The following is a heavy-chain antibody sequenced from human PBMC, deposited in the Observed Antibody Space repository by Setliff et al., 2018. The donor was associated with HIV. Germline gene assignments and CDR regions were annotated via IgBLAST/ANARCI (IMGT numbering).Heavy chain of an antibody. V-gene: IGHV5-51*01. J-gene: IGHJ4*02. Sequence: PGESLKISGQGSGYVFTSHWIGWGRQQAGKGLEWMGIIYPGDSAARYGPSFQGQVTISADKSISTAYLQWSSLTASDTAISYCVRSGGFGELYGFWGQGTLVTVSS. CDR3: VRSGGFGELYGF. D-gene: IGHD3-10*01. CDR1: GYVFTSHW. CDR2: IYPGDSAA.